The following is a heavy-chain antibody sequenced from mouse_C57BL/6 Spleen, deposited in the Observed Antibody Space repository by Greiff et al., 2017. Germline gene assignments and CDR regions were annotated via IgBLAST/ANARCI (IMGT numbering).Heavy chain of an antibody. D-gene: IGHD2-5*01. Sequence: QVQLQQSGAELVRPGASVTLSCKASGYTFTDYEMHWVKQTPVHGLEWIGAIDPETGGTAYNQKFQGKAILTADKSSSTAYMELRSLTSEDSAVYYCTRFAYYSNYGFAYWGQGTLVTVSA. CDR2: IDPETGGT. CDR3: TRFAYYSNYGFAY. J-gene: IGHJ3*01. CDR1: GYTFTDYE. V-gene: IGHV1-15*01.